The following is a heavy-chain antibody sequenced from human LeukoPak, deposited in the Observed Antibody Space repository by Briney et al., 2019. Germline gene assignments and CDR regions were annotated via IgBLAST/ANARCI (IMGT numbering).Heavy chain of an antibody. J-gene: IGHJ4*02. Sequence: GGSLRLSCAASGFTFSSYNMNWVRQAPGKGLEWVSYISPSSTRIDYAASVRGRFTISRDNAKSSLYLQVNSLRAEDTAVYYCARRWSGSLDYWGQGTLVTVSS. V-gene: IGHV3-48*04. CDR1: GFTFSSYN. D-gene: IGHD1-26*01. CDR3: ARRWSGSLDY. CDR2: ISPSSTRI.